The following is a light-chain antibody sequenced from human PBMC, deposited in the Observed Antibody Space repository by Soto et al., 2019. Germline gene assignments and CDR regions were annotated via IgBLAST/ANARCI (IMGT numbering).Light chain of an antibody. CDR2: DTS. CDR1: TGAVTSGHY. Sequence: QAVVTQEPSLTVSPGGTVTLTCDSSTGAVTSGHYPYWIQQKSGQAPTTLIYDTSNKHSWTPARFSGSLLGGKAALTLSGTPLEEGAEYSCLLSYLGVNVVSGGGTKLPLL. V-gene: IGLV7-46*01. CDR3: LLSYLGVNVV. J-gene: IGLJ2*01.